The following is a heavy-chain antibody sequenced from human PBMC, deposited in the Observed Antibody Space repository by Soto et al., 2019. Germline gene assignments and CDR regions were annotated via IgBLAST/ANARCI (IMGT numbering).Heavy chain of an antibody. CDR1: GFTFSSYA. CDR3: AKDREVPAAFNWFDP. D-gene: IGHD2-2*01. Sequence: GGSLRLACAASGFTFSSYAMSWVRQAPGKGLEWVSAISGSGGSTYYADSVKGRFTISRDNSKNTLYLQMNSLRAEDTAVYYCAKDREVPAAFNWFDPWGQGTLVTVSS. J-gene: IGHJ5*02. CDR2: ISGSGGST. V-gene: IGHV3-23*01.